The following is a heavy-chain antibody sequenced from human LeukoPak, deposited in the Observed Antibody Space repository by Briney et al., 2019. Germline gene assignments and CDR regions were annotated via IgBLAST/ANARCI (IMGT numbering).Heavy chain of an antibody. CDR3: AREASGWHAY. Sequence: ASVKVSCKASGFTFTDYYMHWVRQAPGQGLEWVGWINPNSGATAYAQKFQGRVTVTRDTPINTAYMDLSMLTSDDTAMYYCAREASGWHAYWGQGTLVTVSS. CDR1: GFTFTDYY. CDR2: INPNSGAT. J-gene: IGHJ4*02. V-gene: IGHV1-2*02. D-gene: IGHD6-19*01.